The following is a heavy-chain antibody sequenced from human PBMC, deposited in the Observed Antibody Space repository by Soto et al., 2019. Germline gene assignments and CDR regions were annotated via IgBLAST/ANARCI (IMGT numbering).Heavy chain of an antibody. V-gene: IGHV3-66*01. CDR3: ARDWVSIGRGPADY. D-gene: IGHD2-2*01. CDR2: IYSGGST. CDR1: GFTVSSNY. Sequence: GGSLRLSCAASGFTVSSNYMSWVRQAPGKGLEWVSVIYSGGSTYYADSVKGRFTISRDNSKNTLYLQMNSLRAEDTAVYYCARDWVSIGRGPADYWGQGTLVTVS. J-gene: IGHJ4*02.